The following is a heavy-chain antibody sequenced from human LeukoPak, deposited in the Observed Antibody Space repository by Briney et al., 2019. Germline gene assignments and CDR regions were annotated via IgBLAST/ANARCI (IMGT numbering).Heavy chain of an antibody. J-gene: IGHJ6*02. V-gene: IGHV7-4-1*02. CDR3: ARVYCSSTSCYYYYGMDV. CDR1: GYTFTSYA. Sequence: ASVNVSCKASGYTFTSYAMNWVRQAPGQGLEWMGWINTNTGNPTYAQGFTGRFVFSLDTSVSTAYLQISSLKAEDTAVYYCARVYCSSTSCYYYYGMDVWGQGTTVTVSS. CDR2: INTNTGNP. D-gene: IGHD2-2*01.